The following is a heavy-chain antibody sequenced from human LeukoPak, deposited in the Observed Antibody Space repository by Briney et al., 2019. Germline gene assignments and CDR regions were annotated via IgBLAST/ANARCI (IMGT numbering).Heavy chain of an antibody. CDR3: AKHSGSYFIYYIDS. CDR1: GFTFSSYG. D-gene: IGHD1-26*01. J-gene: IGHJ4*02. CDR2: ISGSDYNS. V-gene: IGHV3-23*01. Sequence: GGSLRLSCAASGFTFSSYGLSWVRQAPGKGLEWVSTISGSDYNSYYADSVKGRFTISRDNSANTLYLQMDNLRAEDTALYYCAKHSGSYFIYYIDSWGQGTLVTVSS.